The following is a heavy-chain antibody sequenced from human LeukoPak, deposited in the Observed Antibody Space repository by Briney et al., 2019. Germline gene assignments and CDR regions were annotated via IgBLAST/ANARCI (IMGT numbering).Heavy chain of an antibody. J-gene: IGHJ4*02. V-gene: IGHV1-46*01. D-gene: IGHD2-2*01. CDR1: GYTFTSYY. Sequence: ASVKVSCKASGYTFTSYYMHWVRQAPGQGLEWMGIINPSGGSTSYAQKFQGRVTMTRDMSTSTVYMELSSLRSEDTAVYYCARVSSEYQLPDYWGQGTLVTVSS. CDR2: INPSGGST. CDR3: ARVSSEYQLPDY.